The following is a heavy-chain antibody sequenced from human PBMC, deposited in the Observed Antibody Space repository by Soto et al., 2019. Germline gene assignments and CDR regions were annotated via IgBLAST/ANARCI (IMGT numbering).Heavy chain of an antibody. V-gene: IGHV3-33*01. CDR1: GFTFSSYG. D-gene: IGHD3-3*01. J-gene: IGHJ6*02. Sequence: ESGGGVVQPGRSLRLSCAASGFTFSSYGMHWVRQAPGKGLEWVAVIWYDGSNKYYADSVKGRFTISRDNSKNTLYLQMNSLRAEDTAVYYCARDRFLEWLLPYYYYYGMDVWGQGTTVTVSS. CDR2: IWYDGSNK. CDR3: ARDRFLEWLLPYYYYYGMDV.